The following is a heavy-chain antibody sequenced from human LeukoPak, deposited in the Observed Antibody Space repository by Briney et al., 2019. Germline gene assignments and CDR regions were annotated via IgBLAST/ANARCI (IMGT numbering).Heavy chain of an antibody. D-gene: IGHD6-13*01. Sequence: ASVNVSFKASVYTYTYQYMHGVRQAPGQGLEWMGWINPNSGGTNYAQKFQGRVTMTRDTSISTAYMELSRLRSDDTAVYYCAREDPLCIAAAGPTLDYWGQGTLVTVSS. CDR2: INPNSGGT. CDR3: AREDPLCIAAAGPTLDY. V-gene: IGHV1-2*02. J-gene: IGHJ4*02. CDR1: VYTYTYQY.